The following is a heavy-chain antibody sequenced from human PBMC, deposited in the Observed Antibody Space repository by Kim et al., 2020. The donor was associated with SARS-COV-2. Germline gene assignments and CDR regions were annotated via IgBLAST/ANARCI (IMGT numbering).Heavy chain of an antibody. J-gene: IGHJ4*02. V-gene: IGHV4-39*01. D-gene: IGHD3-22*01. Sequence: YYTPSLKSRVTISVDTSKTQFSLKLSSVTAADTAVYYCARVVVITPDFDYWGQGTLVTVSS. CDR3: ARVVVITPDFDY.